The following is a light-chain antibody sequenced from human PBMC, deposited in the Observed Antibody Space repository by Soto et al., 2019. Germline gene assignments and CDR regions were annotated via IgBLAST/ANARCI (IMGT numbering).Light chain of an antibody. V-gene: IGKV3-15*01. CDR3: QQYKNWPPLT. J-gene: IGKJ4*01. CDR2: AAS. CDR1: QSVGSA. Sequence: EIVMTQSPATLSVSPGETATLSCRASQSVGSAVAWYQHKPGQAPRLVIVAASIRATGVPGRFSGGGSGTEFTLTISSLQYEDFAVYYCQQYKNWPPLTFGGGTTVEIK.